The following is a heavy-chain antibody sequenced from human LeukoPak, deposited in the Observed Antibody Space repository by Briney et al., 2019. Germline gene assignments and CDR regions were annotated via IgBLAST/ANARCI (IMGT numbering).Heavy chain of an antibody. D-gene: IGHD3-10*01. V-gene: IGHV4-39*01. CDR2: INYSGGT. CDR3: ARYQGGTMFDL. J-gene: IGHJ3*01. Sequence: TETLSLPCSVSGVSISSMTLYWGCIRQPPGKGLEWIGSINYSGGTSYNPSLKSRLTISRDTTKHQFSLKLSSVTAADTAIYYCARYQGGTMFDLWCQRTKVTVSS. CDR1: GVSISSMTLY.